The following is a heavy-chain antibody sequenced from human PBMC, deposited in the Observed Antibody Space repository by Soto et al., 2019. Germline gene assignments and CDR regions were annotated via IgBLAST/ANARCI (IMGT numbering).Heavy chain of an antibody. J-gene: IGHJ4*02. Sequence: EVQLVESGGGLVQPGRSLRLSCEASGFTFNDYTMHWVRQAPGKGLEWVSGIDWNSVDIHYADSVKGRFTISRDNAKNSLFLQMNSLRAEDTALYYCAKGSLPIAPAAIDSWGQGTLVTVSS. D-gene: IGHD2-2*01. V-gene: IGHV3-9*01. CDR2: IDWNSVDI. CDR1: GFTFNDYT. CDR3: AKGSLPIAPAAIDS.